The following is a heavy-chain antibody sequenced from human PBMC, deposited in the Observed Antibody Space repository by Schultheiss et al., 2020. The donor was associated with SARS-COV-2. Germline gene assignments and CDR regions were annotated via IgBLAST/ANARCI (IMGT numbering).Heavy chain of an antibody. CDR2: IYYSGST. Sequence: SWVRQAPGKGLEWIGYIYYSGSTYYNPSLKSRVTISVDTSKNQFSLKLSSVTAADTAVYYCARGNLGLLWFGTSVYGMDVWGQGTTVTVSS. J-gene: IGHJ6*02. V-gene: IGHV4-31*02. D-gene: IGHD3-10*01. CDR3: ARGNLGLLWFGTSVYGMDV.